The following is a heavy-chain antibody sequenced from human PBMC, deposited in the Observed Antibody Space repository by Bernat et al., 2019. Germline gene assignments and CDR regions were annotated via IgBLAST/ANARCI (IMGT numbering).Heavy chain of an antibody. D-gene: IGHD1-7*01. CDR2: IYRGGGT. CDR1: GITVSSNY. Sequence: EVQLVETGGGLIQAGGSLRLSCAASGITVSSNYMTWVRQAPGQGLEWVSAIYRGGGTYYADSVKGRFTISRDNSKNTLYLQMNSLGVEDTAGYYCAGFITGTTNWFDPWGQGTLVTVSS. V-gene: IGHV3-53*05. J-gene: IGHJ5*02. CDR3: AGFITGTTNWFDP.